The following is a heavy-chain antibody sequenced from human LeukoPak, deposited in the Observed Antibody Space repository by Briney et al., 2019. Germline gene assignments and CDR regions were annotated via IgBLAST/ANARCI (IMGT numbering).Heavy chain of an antibody. CDR1: GGSISRTSYY. CDR3: ASHTRPGLCRYTNAFYI. D-gene: IGHD5-24*01. J-gene: IGHJ3*02. Sequence: PSETLSLTCTVSGGSISRTSYYWDWIRQPPGKGLEWIGNVFDSGSTHYNPSLKSRVTISVDTSKNQFSLRLSSVTAADTAVYYCASHTRPGLCRYTNAFYIWGQGTMVTVSS. V-gene: IGHV4-39*01. CDR2: VFDSGST.